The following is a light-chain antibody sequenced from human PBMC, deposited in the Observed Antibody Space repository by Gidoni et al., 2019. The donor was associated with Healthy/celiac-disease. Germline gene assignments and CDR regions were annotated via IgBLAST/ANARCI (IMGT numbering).Light chain of an antibody. V-gene: IGLV1-51*02. CDR2: ENN. CDR1: SSNIGNNY. CDR3: GTWDSSLSAVV. J-gene: IGLJ2*01. Sequence: QSVLPQPPSVSAAPGQKVTIPCSGSSSNIGNNYVSWYQQLPGTAPKLLIYENNKRPSGIPDRFSGSKSGTSATLGITGLQTGDEADYYCGTWDSSLSAVVFGGGTKLTVL.